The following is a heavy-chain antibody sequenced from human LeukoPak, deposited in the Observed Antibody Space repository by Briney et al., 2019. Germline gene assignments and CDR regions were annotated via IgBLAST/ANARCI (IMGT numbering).Heavy chain of an antibody. J-gene: IGHJ3*02. CDR3: ARDLSVYYDILTGYLPDAFDI. V-gene: IGHV4-4*02. Sequence: GSLRLSCAASGFTFSSYEMNWVRQPPGKGLEWIGEIYHSGSTNYNPSLKSRVTISVDKSKNQFSLKLSSVTAADTAVYYCARDLSVYYDILTGYLPDAFDIWGQGTMVTVSS. CDR1: GFTFSSYEM. CDR2: IYHSGST. D-gene: IGHD3-9*01.